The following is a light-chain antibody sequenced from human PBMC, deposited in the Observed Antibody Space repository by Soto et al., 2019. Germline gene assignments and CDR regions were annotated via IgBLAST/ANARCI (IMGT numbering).Light chain of an antibody. J-gene: IGKJ5*01. CDR3: QQRSNLIT. CDR1: QSFNSIY. V-gene: IGKV3D-20*02. CDR2: GAS. Sequence: EIVLTQSPGTLSLSPGERATLSCRASQSFNSIYLAWYQQKPGQAPRLLIYGASSRATGIPDRFSGSGSGTDFTLTISRLEPEDFAVYYCQQRSNLITFGQGTRLEIK.